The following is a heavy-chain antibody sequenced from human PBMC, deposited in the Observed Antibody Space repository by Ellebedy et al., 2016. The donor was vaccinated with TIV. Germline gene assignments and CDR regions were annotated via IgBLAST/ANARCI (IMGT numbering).Heavy chain of an antibody. CDR1: GGSTSNSDYY. V-gene: IGHV4-39*07. J-gene: IGHJ5*02. CDR2: IYYSGSA. Sequence: MPSATLSLTCTVSGGSTSNSDYYWNWPRKPPGKGLEWIGSIYYSGSAYYNPSLKSRVTVSVDTSKNQFSLNLSSVTAADTAGYYCARDPALPRGRFDTWGQGTRVTGSS. CDR3: ARDPALPRGRFDT.